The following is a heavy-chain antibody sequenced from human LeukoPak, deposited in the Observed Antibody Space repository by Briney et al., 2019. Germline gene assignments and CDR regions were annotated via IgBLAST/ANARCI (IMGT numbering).Heavy chain of an antibody. J-gene: IGHJ6*03. CDR1: GYTFTSYD. D-gene: IGHD6-13*01. CDR2: MNPNSGNT. Sequence: ASVKVSCKASGYTFTSYDINWVRPATGQGLEWMGWMNPNSGNTGYARKFQGRVTMTRNTSISTAYMELSSLRSEDTAVYYCATAMRSSSWYGYYYYMDVWGKGTTVTISS. CDR3: ATAMRSSSWYGYYYYMDV. V-gene: IGHV1-8*01.